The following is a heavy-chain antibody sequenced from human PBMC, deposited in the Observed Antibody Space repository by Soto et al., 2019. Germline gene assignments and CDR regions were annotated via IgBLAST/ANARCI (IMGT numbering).Heavy chain of an antibody. CDR2: ITSSGDFT. V-gene: IGHV3-23*01. CDR3: VSAKGISLYEWYFDR. D-gene: IGHD2-8*01. J-gene: IGHJ2*01. Sequence: EVQLLESGGGLVQAGGSLRLSCAASGLAINTYGMSWVRQAPGRGLEWVSGITSSGDFTYYGDSVRGRFSISRDESKNALYLQMRNLRAEDTAVYHCVSAKGISLYEWYFDRWGRGTPVTVSS. CDR1: GLAINTYG.